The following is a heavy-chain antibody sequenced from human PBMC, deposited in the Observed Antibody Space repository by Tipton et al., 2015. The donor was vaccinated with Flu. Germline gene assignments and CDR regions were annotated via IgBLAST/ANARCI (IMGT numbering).Heavy chain of an antibody. CDR1: GITFGDYA. J-gene: IGHJ5*02. D-gene: IGHD6-13*01. CDR3: TRDRLFSNSWHGGRNWFDP. Sequence: SLRLSCTGSGITFGDYAMSWVRQAPGKGLEWVGFIRSKAYGGTTEYAASVKGRFTISRDASKSIAYLQMNSLKIEDTAVYYCTRDRLFSNSWHGGRNWFDPWGQGTLVTVSS. V-gene: IGHV3-49*04. CDR2: IRSKAYGGTT.